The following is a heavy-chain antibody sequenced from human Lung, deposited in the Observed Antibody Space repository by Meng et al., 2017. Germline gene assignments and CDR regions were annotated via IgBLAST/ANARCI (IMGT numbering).Heavy chain of an antibody. CDR3: TNDRLNH. CDR2: INRDGTKP. J-gene: IGHJ1*01. D-gene: IGHD1-1*01. Sequence: EVHLVGSGGVLVPPGGSLMLSCAASGFTFTDHWMHWVRQGPGKGLVWVSRINRDGTKPTYADSVKGRFTISRDNAKNTLYLQMNNLRAEDTAFYYCTNDRLNHWGQGALVTVSS. V-gene: IGHV3-74*01. CDR1: GFTFTDHW.